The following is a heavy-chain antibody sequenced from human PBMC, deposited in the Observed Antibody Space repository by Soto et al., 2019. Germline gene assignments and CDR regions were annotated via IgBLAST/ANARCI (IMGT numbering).Heavy chain of an antibody. CDR2: IKHDGSDK. Sequence: EVQLVESGGGVVQPGGSLRLSCAASGLTFSTYWMSWVRQAPGKGLEWVANIKHDGSDKYYADAVKGRFTISRDNAKNSLYMQMNSLRAEDTAVYYCARDKDGNYWYFDLWGRGTLVTVSS. D-gene: IGHD4-17*01. CDR1: GLTFSTYW. V-gene: IGHV3-7*01. J-gene: IGHJ2*01. CDR3: ARDKDGNYWYFDL.